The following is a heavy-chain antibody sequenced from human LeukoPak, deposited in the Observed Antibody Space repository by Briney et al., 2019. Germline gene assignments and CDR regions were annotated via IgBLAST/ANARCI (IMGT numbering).Heavy chain of an antibody. V-gene: IGHV3-53*01. Sequence: GESLRLSCAASGFTVSSNHMSWVRQAPGKGLEWVSVIYSGGSTDCADSVKGRFTISRDNLKNTLYLQMNTLRAEDTAVYYCARGPAGYNWGQGTLVTVSS. J-gene: IGHJ4*02. CDR2: IYSGGST. CDR1: GFTVSSNH. D-gene: IGHD1-1*01. CDR3: ARGPAGYN.